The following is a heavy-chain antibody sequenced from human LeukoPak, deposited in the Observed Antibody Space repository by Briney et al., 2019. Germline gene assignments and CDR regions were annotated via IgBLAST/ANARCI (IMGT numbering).Heavy chain of an antibody. CDR3: AKPRGGDSWAFDF. J-gene: IGHJ3*01. D-gene: IGHD2-21*02. CDR1: GFTFIGYG. CDR2: ISYDGSNQ. V-gene: IGHV3-30*18. Sequence: GSSLRLSCEASGFTFIGYGMHWVRQAPGKGLEWVAGISYDGSNQYYTDSVKGRFTISRDDSKNTLYLQMNSLRPEDTAVYYCAKPRGGDSWAFDFWGQGTMVTVSS.